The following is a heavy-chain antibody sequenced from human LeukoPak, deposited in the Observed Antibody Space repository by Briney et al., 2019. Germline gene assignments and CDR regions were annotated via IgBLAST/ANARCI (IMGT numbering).Heavy chain of an antibody. CDR1: GGSFSGYY. D-gene: IGHD1-26*01. J-gene: IGHJ6*03. CDR2: INHSGST. Sequence: SETLSLTCAVYGGSFSGYYWSWIRQPPGKGLEWIGEINHSGSTNYNPSLKSRVTISVDTSKNQFSLKLSSVTAADTAVYYCARGYSGSYYLYYYYMDVWGKGTTVTVSS. V-gene: IGHV4-34*01. CDR3: ARGYSGSYYLYYYYMDV.